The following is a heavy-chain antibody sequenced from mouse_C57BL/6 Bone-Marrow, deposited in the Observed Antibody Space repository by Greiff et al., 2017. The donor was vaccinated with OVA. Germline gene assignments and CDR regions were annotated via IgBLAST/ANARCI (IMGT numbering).Heavy chain of an antibody. Sequence: DVQLVESGGDLVKPGGSLKLSCAASGFTFSSYGMSWVRQTPDKRLEWVATISSGGSYTYYPDSVKGRFTISRDNDKNTLYLQMSSLKSEDTAMYYCARGTRPPWWAYWGQGTLVTVSA. CDR1: GFTFSSYG. CDR2: ISSGGSYT. D-gene: IGHD1-1*02. V-gene: IGHV5-6*01. J-gene: IGHJ3*01. CDR3: ARGTRPPWWAY.